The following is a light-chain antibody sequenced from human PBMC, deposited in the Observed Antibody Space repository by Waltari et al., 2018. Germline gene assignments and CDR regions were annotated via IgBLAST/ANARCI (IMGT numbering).Light chain of an antibody. J-gene: IGLJ1*01. CDR2: DVS. CDR3: CSYAGSYTYV. Sequence: QSALTQPRSVSGSPGQSVTISCTGPTTEVGGYHYFPWFQQHPGKAPKLIIYDVSERPSGVPDRFSGSKSDNTASLTISGLQAEDEADYYCCSYAGSYTYVFGSGTKVTVL. V-gene: IGLV2-11*01. CDR1: TTEVGGYHY.